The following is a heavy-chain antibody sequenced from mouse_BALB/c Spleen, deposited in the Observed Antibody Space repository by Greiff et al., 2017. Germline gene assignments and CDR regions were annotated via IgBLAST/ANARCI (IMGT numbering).Heavy chain of an antibody. D-gene: IGHD6-1*01. J-gene: IGHJ4*01. Sequence: VQLQQSGAELMKPGASVKISCKATGYTFSSYWIEWVKQRPGQGLEWIGNIYPSDSYTNYNQKFKDKATLTVDKSSSTAYMQLSSPTSEDSAVYYCTTTLYAMDYWGQGTSVTVSS. CDR1: GYTFSSYW. CDR2: IYPSDSYT. CDR3: TTTLYAMDY. V-gene: IGHV1S126*01.